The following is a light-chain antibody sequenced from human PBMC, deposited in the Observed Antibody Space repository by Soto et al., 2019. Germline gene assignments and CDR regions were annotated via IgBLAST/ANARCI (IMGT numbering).Light chain of an antibody. Sequence: EIVLTQSPATLSLSPGERATLSCRASQSVSSDLAWYQQKPGQAPRLLIYDASNRATGIPARFSGSGSGTDFTLTISSLEPEDSAIYYCQQRLNWPPFTFGGGTKVEIK. CDR1: QSVSSD. J-gene: IGKJ4*01. CDR2: DAS. CDR3: QQRLNWPPFT. V-gene: IGKV3-11*01.